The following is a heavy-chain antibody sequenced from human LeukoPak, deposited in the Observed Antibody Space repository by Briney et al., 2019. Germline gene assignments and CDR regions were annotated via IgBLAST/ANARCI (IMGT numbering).Heavy chain of an antibody. CDR3: ARHPSYDFWSGYYLDY. J-gene: IGHJ4*02. V-gene: IGHV4-38-2*01. CDR1: GYSISSGYY. CDR2: IYHSGST. D-gene: IGHD3-3*01. Sequence: KPSETLSLTCAVSGYSISSGYYWGWIRQPPGKGREWIGSIYHSGSTYYNPSLKSRVTISVDTSKNQFSLKLSSVTAADTAVYYCARHPSYDFWSGYYLDYWGQGTLVTVSS.